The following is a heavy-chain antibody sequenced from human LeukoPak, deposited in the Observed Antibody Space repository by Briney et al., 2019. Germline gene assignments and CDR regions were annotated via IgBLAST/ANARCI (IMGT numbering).Heavy chain of an antibody. J-gene: IGHJ4*02. V-gene: IGHV5-51*01. CDR3: ARIANIAVAAAFDY. CDR2: IYPGSSDT. D-gene: IGHD6-19*01. CDR1: GYDFSGDW. Sequence: PGESLKISCKGSGYDFSGDWIGWVRQMPGKGLEWMGIIYPGSSDTRYSPSFQGQVTISADKSISTAYLQWSSLKASDTAMYYCARIANIAVAAAFDYWGQGTLVTVSS.